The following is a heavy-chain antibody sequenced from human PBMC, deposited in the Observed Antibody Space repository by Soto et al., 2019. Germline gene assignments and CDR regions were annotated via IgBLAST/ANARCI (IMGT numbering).Heavy chain of an antibody. CDR3: ARGGGVYYFDY. J-gene: IGHJ4*02. Sequence: SETLSLTCTVSGGSISSYYWSWIRQPPGKGLEWIGYIYYSGITDYNPSLKSRVTISVDTSKSQFSLKLSSVTAADTAVYYCARGGGVYYFDYWGQGNLVTVS. CDR2: IYYSGIT. CDR1: GGSISSYY. D-gene: IGHD2-8*02. V-gene: IGHV4-59*01.